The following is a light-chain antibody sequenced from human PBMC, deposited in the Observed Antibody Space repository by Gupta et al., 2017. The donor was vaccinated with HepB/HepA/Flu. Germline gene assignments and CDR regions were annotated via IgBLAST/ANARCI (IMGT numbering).Light chain of an antibody. CDR2: DVS. CDR3: SSYTTTSTVV. CDR1: SGDVGGYDY. V-gene: IGLV2-14*03. Sequence: QSALPQPASVSGSPGQSITISCTGTSGDVGGYDYVSWYQHHPGKAPKLMIYDVSNRPEAVCSRLSGSKCCNTAALTXAXLQAGDXANYYSSSYTTTSTVVFGGGTMLTVL. J-gene: IGLJ2*01.